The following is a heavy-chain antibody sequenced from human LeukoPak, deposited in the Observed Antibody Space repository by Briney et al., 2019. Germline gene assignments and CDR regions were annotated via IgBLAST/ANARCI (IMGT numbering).Heavy chain of an antibody. J-gene: IGHJ6*03. D-gene: IGHD4-17*01. CDR1: GGSISSGSYY. Sequence: SQTLSLTCTVSGGSISSGSYYWSWIRQPAGKGLEWIGRTYTSGSTNYNHSLKSRVTISVDTSKNQFSLKLSSVTAADTAVYYCARDYGDYDNYYYYYMDVWGKGTTVTISS. CDR2: TYTSGST. V-gene: IGHV4-61*02. CDR3: ARDYGDYDNYYYYYMDV.